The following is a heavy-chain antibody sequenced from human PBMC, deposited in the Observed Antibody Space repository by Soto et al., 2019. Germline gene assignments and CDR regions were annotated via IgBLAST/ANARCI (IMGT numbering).Heavy chain of an antibody. Sequence: QVQLVESGGGVVQPGRSLRLSCAASGFTFSSYGMHWVRQAPGKGLEWVAVIWYDGSNKYYADSVKGRFTISRDNSKNTLYLQMKSLSAEDTAVYYCARVGELLWFGKGYCDLWGRGTLVTVSS. CDR3: ARVGELLWFGKGYCDL. CDR2: IWYDGSNK. D-gene: IGHD3-10*01. J-gene: IGHJ2*01. CDR1: GFTFSSYG. V-gene: IGHV3-33*01.